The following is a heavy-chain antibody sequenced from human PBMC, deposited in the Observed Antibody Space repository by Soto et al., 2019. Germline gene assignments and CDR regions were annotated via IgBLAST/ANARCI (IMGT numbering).Heavy chain of an antibody. V-gene: IGHV3-49*03. J-gene: IGHJ4*02. CDR2: IRSKAYGGTT. D-gene: IGHD3-22*01. Sequence: GGSLRLSCTASGFTFGDYAMSWFRQAPGKGLEWVGFIRSKAYGGTTEYAASVKGRFTISRDDSKSIAYLQMNSLKTEDTAVYYCTRDYPLEYYDSSGYPSLGYWGQGTLVTVSS. CDR1: GFTFGDYA. CDR3: TRDYPLEYYDSSGYPSLGY.